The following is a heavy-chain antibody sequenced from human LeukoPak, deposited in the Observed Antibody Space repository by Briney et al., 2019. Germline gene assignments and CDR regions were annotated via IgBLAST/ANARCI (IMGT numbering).Heavy chain of an antibody. CDR3: ARGSPGYCSSTSCYGWFDP. D-gene: IGHD2-2*01. V-gene: IGHV4-4*02. J-gene: IGHJ5*02. CDR1: GGSISSSNW. CDR2: IYHSGST. Sequence: SETLSLTCAVSGGSISSSNWWSWVRQPPGKGLEWIGEIYHSGSTNYNPSLKSRVTISVDTSKSQFSLKLSSVTAADTAVYYCARGSPGYCSSTSCYGWFDPWGQGTLVIVSS.